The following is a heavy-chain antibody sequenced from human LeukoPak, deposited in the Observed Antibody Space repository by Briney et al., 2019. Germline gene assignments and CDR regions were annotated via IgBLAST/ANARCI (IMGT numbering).Heavy chain of an antibody. J-gene: IGHJ4*02. D-gene: IGHD6-19*01. V-gene: IGHV4-39*07. CDR1: GGSISSGGYY. CDR2: INHSGST. Sequence: SETLSLTCTVSGGSISSGGYYWSWIRQPPGKGLEWIGEINHSGSTNYNPSLKSRVTISVDTSKNQFSLKLSSVTAADTAVYYCARRRGVNSSGWYYYWGQGTLVTVSS. CDR3: ARRRGVNSSGWYYY.